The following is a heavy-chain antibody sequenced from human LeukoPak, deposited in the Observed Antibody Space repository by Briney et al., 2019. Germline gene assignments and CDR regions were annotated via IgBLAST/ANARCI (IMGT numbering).Heavy chain of an antibody. V-gene: IGHV4-34*01. J-gene: IGHJ4*02. CDR1: GGSFSGYY. CDR3: ARGEPYSSSWYWGY. Sequence: SETLSLTCAVYGGSFSGYYWSWIRQPPGKGLEWIGEINHSGSTNYNPSLKSRVTISVDTSKNQFSLKLSSVTAADTAVYYCARGEPYSSSWYWGYWGQGTLVTVSS. D-gene: IGHD6-13*01. CDR2: INHSGST.